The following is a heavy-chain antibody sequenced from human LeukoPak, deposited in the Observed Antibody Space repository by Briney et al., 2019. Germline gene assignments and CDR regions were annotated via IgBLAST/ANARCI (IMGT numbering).Heavy chain of an antibody. V-gene: IGHV1-46*01. D-gene: IGHD6-19*01. Sequence: ASVKVSCKASGYTFTSYSMHWVRQAPGQGLEWMGIINPSGGTTTYAQKFQGRVSMTRDTSTSTVYMELSSLRSEDTAVYYCARGGRKVAGTGYWGQGTLVTVSS. CDR1: GYTFTSYS. CDR3: ARGGRKVAGTGY. J-gene: IGHJ4*02. CDR2: INPSGGTT.